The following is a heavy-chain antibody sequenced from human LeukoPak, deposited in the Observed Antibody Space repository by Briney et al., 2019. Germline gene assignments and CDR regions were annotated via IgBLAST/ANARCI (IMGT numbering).Heavy chain of an antibody. CDR2: IKEDGGER. CDR3: AREYWGVDY. Sequence: GGSLRLSCAASGFTFSSYGMHWVRQAPGKGLEWVANIKEDGGERNYVDSVEGRFAISRDNAKNSIYLQMNSLRVEDTAVYYCAREYWGVDYWGQGTLVTVSS. CDR1: GFTFSSYG. D-gene: IGHD2-8*02. J-gene: IGHJ4*02. V-gene: IGHV3-7*01.